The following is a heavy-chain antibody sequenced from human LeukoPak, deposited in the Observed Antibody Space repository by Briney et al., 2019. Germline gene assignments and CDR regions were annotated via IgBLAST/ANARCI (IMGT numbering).Heavy chain of an antibody. V-gene: IGHV3-30*02. CDR1: GFTFSSYG. CDR3: AKDATIFGVVRLGYMDV. D-gene: IGHD3-3*01. CDR2: IRYDGSNK. J-gene: IGHJ6*03. Sequence: GGSLRLSCAASGFTFSSYGMHWVRQAPGKGLEWVAFIRYDGSNKYYADSVKGRFTISRDNSKNTLYLQVNSLRAEDTAVYYCAKDATIFGVVRLGYMDVWGKGTKVTVSS.